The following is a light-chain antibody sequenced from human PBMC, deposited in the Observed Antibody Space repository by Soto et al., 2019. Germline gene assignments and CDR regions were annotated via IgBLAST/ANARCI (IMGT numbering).Light chain of an antibody. CDR2: AAS. CDR3: LQDFNYPYT. J-gene: IGKJ2*01. CDR1: QAIRND. Sequence: QVTQSPSSLSASVGDRVTITCRASQAIRNDLGWYQQQPGRAPKLLIYAASTLQSGVPSRFRGSGSGTDFSLTISSLQPEDFATYYCLQDFNYPYTFGQGTKVDIK. V-gene: IGKV1-6*01.